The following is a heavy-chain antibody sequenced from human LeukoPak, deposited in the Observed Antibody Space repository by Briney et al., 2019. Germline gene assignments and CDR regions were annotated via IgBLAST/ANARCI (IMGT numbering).Heavy chain of an antibody. CDR3: ARDSVAGTRAGGYYYYGMDV. CDR2: IYYSGST. Sequence: SETLSLTCTVSGGSISSSSYYWGWIRQPPGKGLEWIGSIYYSGSTYYNPSLKSRVTISVDTSKNQFSLKLSSVTAADTAVYYCARDSVAGTRAGGYYYYGMDVWGQGTTVTVSS. J-gene: IGHJ6*02. CDR1: GGSISSSSYY. V-gene: IGHV4-39*02. D-gene: IGHD6-19*01.